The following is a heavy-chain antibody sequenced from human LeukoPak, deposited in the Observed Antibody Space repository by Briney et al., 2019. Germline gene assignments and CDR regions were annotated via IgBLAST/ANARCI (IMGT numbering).Heavy chain of an antibody. CDR2: IYYSGST. CDR1: GGSISSYY. CDR3: ARHTRFPGFAQSGAFDI. D-gene: IGHD3-3*01. V-gene: IGHV4-59*08. Sequence: PSETLSLTCTVSGGSISSYYWSWIRQPAGKGLEWIGSIYYSGSTNYNPSLKSRVTISVDTSKNQFSLKLSSVTAADTAVYYCARHTRFPGFAQSGAFDIWGQGTMVTVSS. J-gene: IGHJ3*02.